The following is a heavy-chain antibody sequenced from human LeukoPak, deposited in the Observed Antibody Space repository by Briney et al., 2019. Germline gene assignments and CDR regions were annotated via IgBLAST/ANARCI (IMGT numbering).Heavy chain of an antibody. CDR3: AKDRIVQRFHYYGSGSYPDC. J-gene: IGHJ4*02. V-gene: IGHV3-23*01. CDR2: ISGSGDNT. D-gene: IGHD3-10*01. Sequence: GGSLRLSCAASGFTVSNNYMNWVRQAPGKGLEWVSAISGSGDNTYYADSVKGRFTVSRDNSKNTLYLQMNSLRAEDTAVYYCAKDRIVQRFHYYGSGSYPDCWGQGTLVTVSS. CDR1: GFTVSNNY.